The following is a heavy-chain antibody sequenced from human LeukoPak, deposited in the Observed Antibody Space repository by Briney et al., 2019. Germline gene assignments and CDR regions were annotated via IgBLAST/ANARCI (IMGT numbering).Heavy chain of an antibody. Sequence: GGSLRLSCAASGFTFSSYAMHWVRQAPGKGLEWVAVISYDGSNKYYADSVKGRFTISRDNAKNSLYLQMNSLRADDTAVYYCARAVTSGYYNLYFDYWGQGTLVTVSS. J-gene: IGHJ4*02. V-gene: IGHV3-30-3*01. CDR2: ISYDGSNK. CDR1: GFTFSSYA. CDR3: ARAVTSGYYNLYFDY. D-gene: IGHD3-3*01.